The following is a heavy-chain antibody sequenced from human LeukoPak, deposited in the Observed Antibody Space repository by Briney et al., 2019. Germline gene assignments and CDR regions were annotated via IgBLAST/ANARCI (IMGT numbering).Heavy chain of an antibody. V-gene: IGHV4-59*08. D-gene: IGHD1-26*01. CDR3: ARYSGSLFDY. CDR2: IYYSGST. Sequence: IRQPXGXXLEWIGYIYYSGSTNYNPSLKSRVTISVDTSKNQFSLKLSSVTAADTAVYYCARYSGSLFDYWGQGTLVTVSS. J-gene: IGHJ4*02.